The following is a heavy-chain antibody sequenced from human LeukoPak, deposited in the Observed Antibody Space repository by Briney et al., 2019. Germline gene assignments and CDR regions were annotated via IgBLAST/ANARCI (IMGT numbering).Heavy chain of an antibody. CDR2: ISEDGSRA. J-gene: IGHJ3*01. CDR1: GFTFDEYL. D-gene: IGHD3-16*01. CDR3: AKQNGTVRTDAYMT. V-gene: IGHV3-43*02. Sequence: GVSLTLTFACSGFTFDEYLWHWLRQAPGKGLEWVSLISEDGSRAYFADSVRGRFTISRDNSKDSLYLQMNSLRTEDTALYYCAKQNGTVRTDAYMTWGQGKMVTVSS.